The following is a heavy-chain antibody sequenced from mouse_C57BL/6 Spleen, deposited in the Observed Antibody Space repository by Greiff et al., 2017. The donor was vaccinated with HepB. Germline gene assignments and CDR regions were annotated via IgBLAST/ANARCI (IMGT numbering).Heavy chain of an antibody. V-gene: IGHV5-6*01. CDR2: ISSGGSYT. D-gene: IGHD2-2*01. J-gene: IGHJ4*01. CDR1: GFTFSSYG. Sequence: EVQRVESGGDLVKPGGSLKLSCAASGFTFSSYGMSWVRQTPDKRLEWVATISSGGSYTYYPDSVKGRFTISRDNAKNTLYLQMSSLKSEDTAMYYCARHPMVTTDGYAMDYWGQGTSVTVSS. CDR3: ARHPMVTTDGYAMDY.